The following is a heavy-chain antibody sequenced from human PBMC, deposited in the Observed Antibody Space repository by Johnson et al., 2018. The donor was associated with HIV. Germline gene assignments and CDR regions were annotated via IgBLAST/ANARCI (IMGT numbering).Heavy chain of an antibody. Sequence: VQLVESGGGVVRPGGSLRLSCAASGFTFDDYGMSWVRQAPGKGLEWVSGIKGNGGSTGYADSVKGRFTISRDNAKNSLYLQMHSLRAEDTALYYCVRARNWNDDDAFDIWGQGTMVTVSS. CDR3: VRARNWNDDDAFDI. D-gene: IGHD1-1*01. J-gene: IGHJ3*02. V-gene: IGHV3-20*04. CDR2: IKGNGGST. CDR1: GFTFDDYG.